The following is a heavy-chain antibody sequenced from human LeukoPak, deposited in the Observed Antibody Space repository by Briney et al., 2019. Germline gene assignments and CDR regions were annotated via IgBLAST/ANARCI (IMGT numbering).Heavy chain of an antibody. D-gene: IGHD4-23*01. CDR3: ARDTGTVVDY. CDR2: SYYSGST. CDR1: GGSISSYY. Sequence: PSETLSLTCTVSGGSISSYYWSWIRQPPGKGLEWIAYSYYSGSTNYNPSLKSRVTISVDTSKNQFSLKLSSVTAADTAVYYCARDTGTVVDYWGQGTLVTVSS. J-gene: IGHJ4*02. V-gene: IGHV4-59*01.